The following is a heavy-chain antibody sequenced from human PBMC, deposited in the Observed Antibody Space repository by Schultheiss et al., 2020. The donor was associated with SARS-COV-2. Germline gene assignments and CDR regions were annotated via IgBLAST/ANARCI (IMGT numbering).Heavy chain of an antibody. D-gene: IGHD4-17*01. CDR3: TTIDYGYYYYYYGMDV. CDR1: GFTVSSNY. V-gene: IGHV3-15*01. CDR2: IKSKTDGGTT. J-gene: IGHJ6*02. Sequence: GGSLRLSCAASGFTVSSNYMSWVRQAPGKGLEWVGRIKSKTDGGTTDYAAPVKGRFTISRDDSKNTLYLQMNSLKTEDTAVYYCTTIDYGYYYYYYGMDVWGQGTTVTVSS.